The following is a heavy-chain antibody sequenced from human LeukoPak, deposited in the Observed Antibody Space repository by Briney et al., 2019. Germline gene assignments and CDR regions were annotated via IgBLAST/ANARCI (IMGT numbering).Heavy chain of an antibody. D-gene: IGHD6-13*01. V-gene: IGHV3-23*01. CDR2: ISGSGGST. CDR1: GFTFSSYA. J-gene: IGHJ4*02. CDR3: AKETYSSGWYPYFDY. Sequence: GGSLRLSCVASGFTFSSYAMSRVRQAPGKGLEWVSGISGSGGSTYYADSVKGRFTISRDNSKNTLFLQMNSLRAEDTAVYYCAKETYSSGWYPYFDYWGQGTLVTVSS.